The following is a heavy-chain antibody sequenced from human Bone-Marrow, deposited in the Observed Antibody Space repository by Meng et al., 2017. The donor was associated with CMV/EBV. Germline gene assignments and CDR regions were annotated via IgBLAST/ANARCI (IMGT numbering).Heavy chain of an antibody. V-gene: IGHV3-66*02. CDR3: ARASHYYYDSSGYAFDI. Sequence: GESLKISCAASGFTFSSYEMNWVRQAPGKGLEWVSVIYSGGSTYYADSVKGRFTISRDNSKNTLYLQMNSLRAEDTAVYYCARASHYYYDSSGYAFDIWGQGTMVTVSS. CDR2: IYSGGST. J-gene: IGHJ3*02. D-gene: IGHD3-22*01. CDR1: GFTFSSYE.